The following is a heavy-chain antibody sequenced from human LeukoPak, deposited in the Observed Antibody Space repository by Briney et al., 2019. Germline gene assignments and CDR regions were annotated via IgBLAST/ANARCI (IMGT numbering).Heavy chain of an antibody. CDR3: ARGVGTATDY. J-gene: IGHJ4*02. CDR2: IYSGDST. Sequence: GGSLRLSCAASGFTVSSNYMTWVGQAPGKGLEWVSVIYSGDSTYYADSVKGRFTISRDNSKNTLYLQMNSLRAEDTAVYYCARGVGTATDYWGQGTLVTVSS. D-gene: IGHD5-18*01. CDR1: GFTVSSNY. V-gene: IGHV3-53*01.